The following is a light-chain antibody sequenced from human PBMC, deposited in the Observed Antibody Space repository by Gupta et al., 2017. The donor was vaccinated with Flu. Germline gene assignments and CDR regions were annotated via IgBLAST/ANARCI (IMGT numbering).Light chain of an antibody. V-gene: IGKV2-30*02. CDR2: KVS. J-gene: IGKJ1*01. CDR3: MQGTNWPWT. CDR1: QSLVHSDGNTY. Sequence: GTLGQPASISGRSSQSLVHSDGNTYLNWFQQRPGQAPRRLIYKVSNRDSGVPDRFSGSGSGTDFTLKINRVEADDFGVYYCMQGTNWPWTFGQGTKVEIK.